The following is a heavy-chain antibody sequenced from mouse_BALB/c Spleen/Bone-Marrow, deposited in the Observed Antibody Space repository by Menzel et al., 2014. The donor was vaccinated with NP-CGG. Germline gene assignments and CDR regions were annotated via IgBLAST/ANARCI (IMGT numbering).Heavy chain of an antibody. Sequence: EVKVVESGGGLVQPGGSRKLSCAASGFTFSDYGMAWVQQAPGKGPEWVAFISNLAYSIYYADTVTGRFTISRENAKNALYLETSSLRSEDTAMYYCARDYYGSSYWYFDVWGAGTTVTVSS. CDR2: ISNLAYSI. CDR3: ARDYYGSSYWYFDV. J-gene: IGHJ1*01. D-gene: IGHD1-1*01. CDR1: GFTFSDYG. V-gene: IGHV5-15*02.